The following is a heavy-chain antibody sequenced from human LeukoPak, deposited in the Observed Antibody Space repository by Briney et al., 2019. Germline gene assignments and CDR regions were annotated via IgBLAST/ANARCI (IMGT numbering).Heavy chain of an antibody. V-gene: IGHV4-34*01. J-gene: IGHJ5*02. D-gene: IGHD3-16*02. Sequence: SETLSLTCAVYGGSFSGYYWSWIRQPPGKGLEWIGEINHSGGTNYNPSLKSRVTISVDTSKNQFSLKLSSVTAADAAVYYCARQFTYRRWFDPWGQGTLVTVSS. CDR3: ARQFTYRRWFDP. CDR2: INHSGGT. CDR1: GGSFSGYY.